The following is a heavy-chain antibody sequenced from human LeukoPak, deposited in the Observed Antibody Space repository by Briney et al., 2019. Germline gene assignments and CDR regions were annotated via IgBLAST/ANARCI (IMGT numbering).Heavy chain of an antibody. J-gene: IGHJ5*02. D-gene: IGHD3-22*01. CDR3: ARGTTMIGINWFDP. CDR2: IYYSGST. V-gene: IGHV4-59*01. CDR1: AGSISSYY. Sequence: SETLSLTCTVSAGSISSYYWSWIRQPPGKGLEWIGYIYYSGSTNYNPSLKSRVTISVDTSKNQFSLKLSSVTAADTAVYYCARGTTMIGINWFDPWGQGTLVTVSS.